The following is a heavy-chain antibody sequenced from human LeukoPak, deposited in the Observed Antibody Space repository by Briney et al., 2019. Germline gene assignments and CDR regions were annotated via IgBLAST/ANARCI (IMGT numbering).Heavy chain of an antibody. CDR2: IYYYSGSS. V-gene: IGHV4-39*01. CDR3: ARVSGPLYYAMDA. Sequence: SETLSLTCTVSGVSITNTNYHWGWIRQPPGKGLEWIATIYYYSGSSYYNASLKSRITISVDTSKNQFSLKLRSVTAADTAVYYCARVSGPLYYAMDAWGEGTTVTVSS. D-gene: IGHD2-15*01. J-gene: IGHJ6*04. CDR1: GVSITNTNYH.